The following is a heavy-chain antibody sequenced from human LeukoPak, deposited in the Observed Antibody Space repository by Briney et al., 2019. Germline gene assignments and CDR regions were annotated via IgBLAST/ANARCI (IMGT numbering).Heavy chain of an antibody. CDR3: ARGGSGSSEYDY. CDR1: GFTFSSYA. D-gene: IGHD3-10*01. Sequence: PGGSLRLSCAASGFTFSSYAMHWVRQAPGKGLEWVAVISYDGSNKYYADSVKGRFTISRDNSKNTLFLQMNSLRVEDTAVYYCARGGSGSSEYDYWGQGTLVTVSS. CDR2: ISYDGSNK. V-gene: IGHV3-30-3*01. J-gene: IGHJ4*02.